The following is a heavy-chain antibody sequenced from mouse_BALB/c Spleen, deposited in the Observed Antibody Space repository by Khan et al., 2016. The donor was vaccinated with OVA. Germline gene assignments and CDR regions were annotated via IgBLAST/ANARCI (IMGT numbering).Heavy chain of an antibody. Sequence: VQLQQSGPELVRPGASVKISCKASGYSFTGYFMNWVMQSHGKSLEWIGRINPHIGETLYNQRFKDKATLTVDESSNTAHMELRSLASEDSAVYYCTRIYRSDFDYWGQGTTLTVSS. V-gene: IGHV1-20*02. CDR3: TRIYRSDFDY. CDR1: GYSFTGYF. CDR2: INPHIGET. J-gene: IGHJ2*01. D-gene: IGHD1-1*01.